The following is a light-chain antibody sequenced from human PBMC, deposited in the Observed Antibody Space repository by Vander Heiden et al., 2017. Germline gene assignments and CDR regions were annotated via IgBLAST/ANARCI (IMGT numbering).Light chain of an antibody. CDR1: QSVSSY. Sequence: EIVLTQSPATLSLSPGERATLSCRASQSVSSYLAWYQQKPGQAPRLLIYDASNSATGIPARFSGSGSGTDFTLTISILEPEDFAVYYCQQRSNWPYTFGQGTKLEIK. J-gene: IGKJ2*01. CDR2: DAS. V-gene: IGKV3-11*01. CDR3: QQRSNWPYT.